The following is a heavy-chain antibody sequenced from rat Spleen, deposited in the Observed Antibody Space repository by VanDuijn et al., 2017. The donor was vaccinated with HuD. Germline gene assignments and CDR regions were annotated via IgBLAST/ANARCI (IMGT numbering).Heavy chain of an antibody. D-gene: IGHD1-9*01. CDR2: ISYDGSST. CDR3: TTGAYYGYNYFDY. J-gene: IGHJ2*01. CDR1: GFTFSNYY. Sequence: EVQLVESGGGLVQPGRSMKLSCAASGFTFSNYYMAWVRQAPTKGLEWVATISYDGSSTYYRDSVKGRFTISRDNAKSTLYLQMDSLRSEDTATYYCTTGAYYGYNYFDYWGQGVMVTVSS. V-gene: IGHV5-20*01.